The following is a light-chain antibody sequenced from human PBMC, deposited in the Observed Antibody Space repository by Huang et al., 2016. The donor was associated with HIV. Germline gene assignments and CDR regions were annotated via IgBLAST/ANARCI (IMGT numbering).Light chain of an antibody. J-gene: IGKJ2*01. Sequence: EIVLTQSPGTLSLSPGERATLSCRASQSVRSDVAWYQQKPGQAPRLLIYGASTRATGIPDRFSGSGSGTDFTLTISRLEPEDFAVYYCQQSDTSPQTFGQGTKLEIK. CDR1: QSVRSD. CDR3: QQSDTSPQT. V-gene: IGKV3-20*01. CDR2: GAS.